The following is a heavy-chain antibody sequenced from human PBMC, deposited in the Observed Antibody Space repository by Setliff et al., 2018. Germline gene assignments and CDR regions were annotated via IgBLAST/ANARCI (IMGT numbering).Heavy chain of an antibody. V-gene: IGHV1-18*01. CDR2: ISPNNGDI. Sequence: GASVKVSCKASGYTFTSFGISWVRRAPGQGLEWIGWISPNNGDIKYAQKFQDRVSIRTDKSTSTAYMELSSLRSEDTAVYYCARERGEIVGPTSYYYYMDVWGEGTPVTVSS. CDR3: ARERGEIVGPTSYYYYMDV. CDR1: GYTFTSFG. D-gene: IGHD1-26*01. J-gene: IGHJ6*03.